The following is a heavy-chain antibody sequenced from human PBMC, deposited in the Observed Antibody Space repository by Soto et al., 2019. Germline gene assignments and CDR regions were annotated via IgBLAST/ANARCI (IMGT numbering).Heavy chain of an antibody. J-gene: IGHJ6*02. CDR3: ARHGVRYCSGTSCRYGMDV. Sequence: GESLKISCKGSGYSFTSYWIGWVRQMPGKGLEWMGIIYPGDSTTRYSPSFQGQVTISADKSINTAYLQWSSLKASDTAMYYCARHGVRYCSGTSCRYGMDVWGQGTTVTVS. CDR1: GYSFTSYW. D-gene: IGHD2-2*01. CDR2: IYPGDSTT. V-gene: IGHV5-51*01.